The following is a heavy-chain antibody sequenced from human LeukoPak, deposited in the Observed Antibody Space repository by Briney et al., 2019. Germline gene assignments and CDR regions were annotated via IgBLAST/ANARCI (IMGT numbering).Heavy chain of an antibody. CDR3: ARDIAVNNWSDTAAFDV. D-gene: IGHD1-1*01. V-gene: IGHV1-18*04. J-gene: IGHJ3*01. Sequence: ASVKVSCKASGYTFTSYGISWVRQAPGQGLEWMGWISAYNGNTNYAQKVQGRVTMTTDTSTSTAYMDLRSLRSDDTAMYYCARDIAVNNWSDTAAFDVWGQGKMVTFSS. CDR2: ISAYNGNT. CDR1: GYTFTSYG.